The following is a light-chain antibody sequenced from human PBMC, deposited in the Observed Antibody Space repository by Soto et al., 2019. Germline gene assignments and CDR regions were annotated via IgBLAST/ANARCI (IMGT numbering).Light chain of an antibody. Sequence: DTQMTQSPSTLSASVGDRVTITCRASQSIGRWLAWYQQKPGKAPKVLIYDASTLKSGVPSRFSGSGSGTDFTLTISSLQPDDFAIYYCQQYNSYWTFGQGTKVDIK. J-gene: IGKJ1*01. CDR3: QQYNSYWT. V-gene: IGKV1-5*01. CDR2: DAS. CDR1: QSIGRW.